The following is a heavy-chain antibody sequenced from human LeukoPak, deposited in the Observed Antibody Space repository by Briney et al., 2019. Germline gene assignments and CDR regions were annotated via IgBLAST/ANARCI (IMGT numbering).Heavy chain of an antibody. V-gene: IGHV1-2*02. CDR2: IDPNSDNI. CDR1: GYTFTGCF. D-gene: IGHD5-18*01. J-gene: IGHJ4*02. Sequence: ASVKVSCKASGYTFTGCFIHYVRQAPGQGLEWMGWIDPNSDNIRYSETFKYRVTMTRDTSTNTAYMELSWLRSDDTAVYYCARSAYNYGYVYFDHWGQGTLVIDSS. CDR3: ARSAYNYGYVYFDH.